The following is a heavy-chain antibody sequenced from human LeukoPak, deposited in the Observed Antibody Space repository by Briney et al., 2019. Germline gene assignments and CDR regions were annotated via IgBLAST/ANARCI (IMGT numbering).Heavy chain of an antibody. J-gene: IGHJ4*02. V-gene: IGHV3-23*01. CDR1: GFTFSSYG. CDR3: AKGGNTAWRVYYFDY. D-gene: IGHD5-18*01. CDR2: ISGSGGST. Sequence: GGSLRLSCAASGFTFSSYGMSWVRQAPGKGLEWVSAISGSGGSTYYADSVKGRFTISRDNSKNTLYLQMNSLRAEDTAVYYCAKGGNTAWRVYYFDYWGQGTLVTVSS.